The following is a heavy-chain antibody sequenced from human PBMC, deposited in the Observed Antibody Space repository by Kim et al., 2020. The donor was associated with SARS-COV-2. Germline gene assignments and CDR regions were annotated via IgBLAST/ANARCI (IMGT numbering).Heavy chain of an antibody. CDR2: IDPSDSYT. Sequence: GESLKISCKGSGYSFTSYWISWVRQMPGKGLEWMGRIDPSDSYTNYSPSFQGHVTISADKSISTAYLQWSSLKASDTAMYYCARQKYCSSTSCYDYYYYGMDVWGQGTTVTVSS. CDR3: ARQKYCSSTSCYDYYYYGMDV. CDR1: GYSFTSYW. J-gene: IGHJ6*02. V-gene: IGHV5-10-1*01. D-gene: IGHD2-2*01.